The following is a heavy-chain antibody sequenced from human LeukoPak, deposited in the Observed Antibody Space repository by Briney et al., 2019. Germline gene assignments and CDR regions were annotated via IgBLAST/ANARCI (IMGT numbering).Heavy chain of an antibody. CDR1: GYTVSRNY. Sequence: GGSLRLSCAAYGYTVSRNYVSRVRQAPGKGREWVSVIYSGGSTYYADSVKGRFTISRDNSKNTLYLQMNSLRAEDTAVYYCARNIAYDSSGYYSPHFVYWGQGTLVAVPS. J-gene: IGHJ4*02. CDR3: ARNIAYDSSGYYSPHFVY. D-gene: IGHD3-22*01. CDR2: IYSGGST. V-gene: IGHV3-53*01.